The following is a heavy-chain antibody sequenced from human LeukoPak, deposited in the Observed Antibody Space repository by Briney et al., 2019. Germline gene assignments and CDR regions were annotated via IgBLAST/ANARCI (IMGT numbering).Heavy chain of an antibody. CDR3: ARQGPVAGHFDY. Sequence: PSETLSLTRTVSGGSISSYYWSWIRQPPGKGLEWIGYIYYSGSTNYNPSLKSRVTISVDTSKNQFSLKLSSVTAADTAVYYCARQGPVAGHFDYWGQGTLVTVSS. CDR2: IYYSGST. D-gene: IGHD6-19*01. CDR1: GGSISSYY. J-gene: IGHJ4*02. V-gene: IGHV4-59*08.